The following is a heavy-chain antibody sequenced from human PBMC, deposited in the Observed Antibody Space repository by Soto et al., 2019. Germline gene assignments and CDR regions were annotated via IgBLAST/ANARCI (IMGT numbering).Heavy chain of an antibody. V-gene: IGHV4-30-2*01. CDR1: GGSISSGGYS. CDR3: ARGSSTSPLDY. D-gene: IGHD2-2*01. Sequence: LSLTCAVSGGSISSGGYSWSWIRQPPGKGLEWIGYIYHSGSTYYNPSLKSRVTISVDRSKNQFSLKLSSVTAADTAVYYCARGSSTSPLDYWGQGTLVTVSS. J-gene: IGHJ4*02. CDR2: IYHSGST.